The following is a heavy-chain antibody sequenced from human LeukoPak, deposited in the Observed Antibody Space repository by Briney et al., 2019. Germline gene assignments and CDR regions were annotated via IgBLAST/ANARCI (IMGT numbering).Heavy chain of an antibody. J-gene: IGHJ5*02. CDR3: ARGNYDYVWGSYRPRDWFDP. V-gene: IGHV4-34*01. CDR2: INHSGST. D-gene: IGHD3-16*02. CDR1: GGSFSGYY. Sequence: SETLSLTCVVYGGSFSGYYWSWIRQPPGKGLEWIGEINHSGSTNYNPSLKSRVTISVDTSKNQFSLKLSSVTAADTAVYYCARGNYDYVWGSYRPRDWFDPWGQGTLVTVSS.